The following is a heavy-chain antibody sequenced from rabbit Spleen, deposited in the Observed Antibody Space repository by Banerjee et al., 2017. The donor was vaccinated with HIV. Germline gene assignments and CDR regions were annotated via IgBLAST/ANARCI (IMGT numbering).Heavy chain of an antibody. V-gene: IGHV1S47*01. CDR1: GFDFSNYG. Sequence: QEQLMESGGGLVQPGGSLKLSCKASGFDFSNYGVSWVRQAPGKGLEWIGYIDLLFGTTYYANWVNGRFTISSHNAQSTLYLQLNSLTAADTATYFCVRGASASGYYSLWGQGTLVTVS. CDR2: IDLLFGTT. CDR3: VRGASASGYYSL. J-gene: IGHJ4*01. D-gene: IGHD1-1*01.